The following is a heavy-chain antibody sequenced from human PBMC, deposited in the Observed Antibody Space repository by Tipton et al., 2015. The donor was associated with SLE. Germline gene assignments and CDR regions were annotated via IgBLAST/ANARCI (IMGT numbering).Heavy chain of an antibody. V-gene: IGHV5-51*07. CDR3: ARLATVTSDFDV. CDR2: IYPGNSDT. Sequence: VQLVQSGAEVKKPGESLKISCKGSGYIFTSYWIGWVHQMPGKGLEWMGIIYPGNSDTRYSPSFQGQVAMSADKSISTAYLQWNSLKASDTAMYYCARLATVTSDFDVWGQGTLVTVSS. CDR1: GYIFTSYW. D-gene: IGHD4-17*01. J-gene: IGHJ4*02.